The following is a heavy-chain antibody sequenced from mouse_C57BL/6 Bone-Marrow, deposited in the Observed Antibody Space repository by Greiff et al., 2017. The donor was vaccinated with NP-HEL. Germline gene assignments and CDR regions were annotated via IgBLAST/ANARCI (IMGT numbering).Heavy chain of an antibody. CDR3: ARARGGSLYDMDY. CDR1: GYTFTNYW. V-gene: IGHV1-63*01. CDR2: IYPGGGYT. D-gene: IGHD3-1*01. J-gene: IGHJ4*01. Sequence: QVQLQQSGAELVRPGTSVKMSCKASGYTFTNYWIGWAKQRPGHGLEWIGDIYPGGGYTNYNEKFKGKATLTADKSSSTAYMQFSSLTSEDSAIYYCARARGGSLYDMDYWGQGTSVTVSS.